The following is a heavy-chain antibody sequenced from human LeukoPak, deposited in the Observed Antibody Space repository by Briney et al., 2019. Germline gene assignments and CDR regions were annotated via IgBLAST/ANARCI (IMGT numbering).Heavy chain of an antibody. CDR3: ARGPGYCSSTSCYAPIDY. D-gene: IGHD2-2*01. CDR1: GGSFSGYY. V-gene: IGHV4-34*01. J-gene: IGHJ4*02. Sequence: LETLSLTCAVPGGSFSGYYWSWIRQPPGKGLEWIGEIYHSGSINYNPSLRSRVTISVDTSKNQFSLKQSSVTAADTAVYYCARGPGYCSSTSCYAPIDYWGQGTLVTVSS. CDR2: IYHSGSI.